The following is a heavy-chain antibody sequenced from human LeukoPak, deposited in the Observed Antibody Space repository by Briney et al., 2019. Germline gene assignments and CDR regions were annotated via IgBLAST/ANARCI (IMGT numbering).Heavy chain of an antibody. J-gene: IGHJ4*02. CDR3: ARSYSGYDLLFDY. D-gene: IGHD5-12*01. CDR2: INPNSGGT. CDR1: GYTFTGYY. V-gene: IGHV1-2*04. Sequence: GASVKVSCKASGYTFTGYYMHWVRQAPGQGLEWMGWINPNSGGTNYAQKSQGWVTMTRDTSISTAYMELSRLRSDDTAVYYCARSYSGYDLLFDYWGQGTLVTVSS.